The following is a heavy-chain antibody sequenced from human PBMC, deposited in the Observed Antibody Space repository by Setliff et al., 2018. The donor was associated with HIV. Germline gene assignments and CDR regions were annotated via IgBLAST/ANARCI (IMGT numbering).Heavy chain of an antibody. CDR3: AKTNSGYDPGYWYFDL. V-gene: IGHV3-30*18. CDR2: ISYDGSNK. CDR1: GFTLRSYG. J-gene: IGHJ2*01. Sequence: GGSLRLSCAASGFTLRSYGMHWVRQAPGKGLEGVALISYDGSNKYYADSVKGRFTISRDNSKNTLYLQMNSLRAEDTAVYYCAKTNSGYDPGYWYFDLWGRGTLVTVSS. D-gene: IGHD5-12*01.